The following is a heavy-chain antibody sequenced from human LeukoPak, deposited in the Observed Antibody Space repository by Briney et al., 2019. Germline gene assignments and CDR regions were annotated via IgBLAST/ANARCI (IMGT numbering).Heavy chain of an antibody. V-gene: IGHV3-74*01. CDR2: INSDGSST. D-gene: IGHD3-3*01. J-gene: IGHJ2*01. CDR1: GFTFSSYW. Sequence: PGGSLRLSCAASGFTFSSYWMHWVRQAPGKGLVWVSRINSDGSSTSYADSVKGRFTISRDNAKNTLYLQMNSLRAEDTAVYYCARSTAYYDFWSANGYFDLWGRGTLVTVSS. CDR3: ARSTAYYDFWSANGYFDL.